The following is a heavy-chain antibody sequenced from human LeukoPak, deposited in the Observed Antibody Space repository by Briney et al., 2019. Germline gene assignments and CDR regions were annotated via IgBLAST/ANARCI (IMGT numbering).Heavy chain of an antibody. CDR3: ARGGRTYYYGSGSYFD. D-gene: IGHD3-10*01. Sequence: ASVKVSCKASGYTFTGYYMHWVRQAPGRGLEWMGWINPNSGNTGYAQKFQGRVTMTRNTSISTAYMELSSLRSEDTAVYYCARGGRTYYYGSGSYFDWGQGTLVTVSS. CDR1: GYTFTGYY. CDR2: INPNSGNT. J-gene: IGHJ4*02. V-gene: IGHV1-8*02.